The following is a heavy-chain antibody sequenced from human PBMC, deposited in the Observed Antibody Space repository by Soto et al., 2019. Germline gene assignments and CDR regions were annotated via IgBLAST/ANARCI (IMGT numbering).Heavy chain of an antibody. D-gene: IGHD3-3*01. V-gene: IGHV1-69*13. CDR3: ARFFGVGAPFDY. Sequence: SVKVSCKASGGTFSNYGISWVRQAPGQGLEWMGGIIPIFGTTNYAQKFQGRVTITADESTSTAYMELSSLRSEDTAVYFCARFFGVGAPFDYWGQGTLVTVSS. J-gene: IGHJ4*02. CDR2: IIPIFGTT. CDR1: GGTFSNYG.